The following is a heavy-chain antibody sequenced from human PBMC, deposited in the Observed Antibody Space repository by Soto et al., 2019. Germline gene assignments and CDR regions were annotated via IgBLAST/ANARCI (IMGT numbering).Heavy chain of an antibody. J-gene: IGHJ5*02. V-gene: IGHV4-61*05. D-gene: IGHD3-10*01. Sequence: SETLSLTCTVSGGSISSSSYYWGWIRQPPGKGLEWIGYIYHSGSTNSNPSLKSRVTISIDTSKNQFSLNLNSVTAADTAVYYCARVQGVRFDPWGQGILVTVSS. CDR3: ARVQGVRFDP. CDR1: GGSISSSSYY. CDR2: IYHSGST.